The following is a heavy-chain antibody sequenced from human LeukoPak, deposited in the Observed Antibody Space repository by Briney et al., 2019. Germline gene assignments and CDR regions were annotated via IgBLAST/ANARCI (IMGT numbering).Heavy chain of an antibody. CDR1: GGSFSGYY. CDR2: INHSGST. V-gene: IGHV4-34*01. D-gene: IGHD4-17*01. J-gene: IGHJ3*02. Sequence: SETLSLTCAVYGGSFSGYYWSWIRQPPGKGLEWIGEINHSGSTNYNPSLKSRVTISVDTPKNQFSLKLSSVTAADTAVYYCARAPYGDYDGAFDIWGQGTMVTVSS. CDR3: ARAPYGDYDGAFDI.